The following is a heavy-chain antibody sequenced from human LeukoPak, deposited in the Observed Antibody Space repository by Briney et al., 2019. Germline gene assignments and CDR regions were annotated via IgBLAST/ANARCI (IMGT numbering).Heavy chain of an antibody. CDR2: IYYSGST. D-gene: IGHD6-13*01. CDR3: ARAYSSSWYYNWFDP. V-gene: IGHV4-39*07. J-gene: IGHJ5*02. CDR1: GGSISSSSYY. Sequence: TASETLSLTCTVSGGSISSSSYYWGWIRQPPGKGLEWIGSIYYSGSTYYNPSLKSRVTISVDTSKNQFSLKLSSVTAADTAVYYCARAYSSSWYYNWFDPWGQGTLVTVSS.